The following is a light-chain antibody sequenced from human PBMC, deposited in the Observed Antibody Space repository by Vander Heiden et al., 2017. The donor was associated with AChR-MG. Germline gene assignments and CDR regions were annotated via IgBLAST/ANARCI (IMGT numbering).Light chain of an antibody. J-gene: IGLJ1*01. CDR1: SLNIGAPYD. CDR3: QSYDNSLTSYV. Sequence: QSVLTPPPSVSAAPGQRVTISCTGSSLNIGAPYDVHWYQQFPGPAPKLLVYGNNNRPSGVPDRFSGSKSGTSASLAITGLQAKDEADYYCQSYDNSLTSYVFGTGTKVTVL. CDR2: GNN. V-gene: IGLV1-40*01.